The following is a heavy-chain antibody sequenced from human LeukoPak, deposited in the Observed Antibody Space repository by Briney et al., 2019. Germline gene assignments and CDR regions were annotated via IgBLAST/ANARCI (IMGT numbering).Heavy chain of an antibody. J-gene: IGHJ3*02. CDR2: TYYRSKWYN. CDR3: ARVSGSYDPFDI. V-gene: IGHV6-1*01. D-gene: IGHD1-26*01. Sequence: SQTLSLTCAIYGDSVSSNSAAWNWIRQSPSRGLEWLGRTYYRSKWYNAYAVSVKSRMTINPDTSKNQFSLQLNSVTPEDTAVYYCARVSGSYDPFDIWGQGTMVTVSS. CDR1: GDSVSSNSAA.